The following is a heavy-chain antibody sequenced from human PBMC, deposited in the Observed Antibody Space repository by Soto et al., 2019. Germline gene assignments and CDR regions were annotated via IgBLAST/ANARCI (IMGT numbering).Heavy chain of an antibody. V-gene: IGHV1-58*01. Sequence: SVKVSCKASGFTFTSSAVQWVRQARGQRLEWIGWIVVGSGNTNYAQKFQERVTITRDMSTSTAYMELSSLRSEDTAVYYCAADITSVVVANTFDYWGQGTLVTVSS. D-gene: IGHD2-15*01. CDR3: AADITSVVVANTFDY. CDR1: GFTFTSSA. CDR2: IVVGSGNT. J-gene: IGHJ4*02.